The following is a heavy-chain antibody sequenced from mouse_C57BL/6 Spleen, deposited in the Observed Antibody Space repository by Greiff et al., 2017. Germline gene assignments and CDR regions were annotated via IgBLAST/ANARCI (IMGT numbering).Heavy chain of an antibody. V-gene: IGHV14-2*01. CDR3: ARTSGYGWYCGV. D-gene: IGHD2-2*01. J-gene: IGHJ1*03. CDR2: IDPEDGET. CDR1: GFNIKDYY. Sequence: EVQLQQSGAELVKPGASVKLSCTASGFNIKDYYMNWVKQRTEQGLEWIGRIDPEDGETTYDPKFQGKATITADTSSHTAYLQLSSLTSEDTAVDDWARTSGYGWYCGVWGTGTTVTVSS.